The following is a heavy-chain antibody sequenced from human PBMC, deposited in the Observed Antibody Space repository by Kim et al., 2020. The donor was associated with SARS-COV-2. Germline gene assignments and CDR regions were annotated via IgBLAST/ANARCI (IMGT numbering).Heavy chain of an antibody. V-gene: IGHV3-11*05. CDR3: ARVNYENAGDY. D-gene: IGHD3-22*01. CDR2: T. Sequence: TNYADSVKGRFTITRDNAKNSLYQQMNSLRAEDTAVYYCARVNYENAGDYWGQGTLVTVSS. J-gene: IGHJ4*02.